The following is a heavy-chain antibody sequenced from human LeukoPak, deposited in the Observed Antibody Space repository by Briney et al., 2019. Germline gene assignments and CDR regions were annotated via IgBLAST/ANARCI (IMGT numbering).Heavy chain of an antibody. CDR1: GFTFTDYY. Sequence: GGSLRLSCAAPGFTFTDYYMGWIRQAPGKGLEWVSYISSSGSTIYYADSVKGRFTISRDNAKNSLYLHMNSLRAEDTAVYSYARVALEGLEWFYSGYYYYMDVWGKGTTVTVSS. D-gene: IGHD3-3*01. J-gene: IGHJ6*03. CDR3: ARVALEGLEWFYSGYYYYMDV. CDR2: ISSSGSTI. V-gene: IGHV3-11*04.